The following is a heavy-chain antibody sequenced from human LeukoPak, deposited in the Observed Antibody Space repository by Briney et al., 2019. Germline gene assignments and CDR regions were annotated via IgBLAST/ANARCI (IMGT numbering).Heavy chain of an antibody. CDR3: ARLWNSYGSWRWSDP. J-gene: IGHJ5*02. CDR1: GYTFTSYY. CDR2: INPSGGST. Sequence: ASVKVSCKASGYTFTSYYMHWVRQAPGQGLEWMGIINPSGGSTSYAQKFQGRVTMTRDMSTSTVYMELSSLRSEDTAVYYCARLWNSYGSWRWSDPWGQGTLVTVSS. V-gene: IGHV1-46*01. D-gene: IGHD5-18*01.